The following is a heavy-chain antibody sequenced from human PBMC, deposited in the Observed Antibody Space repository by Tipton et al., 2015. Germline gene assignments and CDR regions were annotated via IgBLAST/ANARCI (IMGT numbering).Heavy chain of an antibody. D-gene: IGHD2-15*01. Sequence: TLSLTCAVFGGSFSDYYWNWIRQPPGKGLEWIGEINHSGSTNYNPSLKSRVTISVDTSKNQVSLRLSSVTAADTAVYYCAAFCYGGNCPDYWGQGTLVIVSA. J-gene: IGHJ4*02. CDR3: AAFCYGGNCPDY. CDR1: GGSFSDYY. CDR2: INHSGST. V-gene: IGHV4-34*01.